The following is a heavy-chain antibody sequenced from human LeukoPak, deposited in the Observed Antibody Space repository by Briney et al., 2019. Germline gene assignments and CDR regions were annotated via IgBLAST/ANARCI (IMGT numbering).Heavy chain of an antibody. D-gene: IGHD2-2*01. V-gene: IGHV4-4*07. CDR1: GGSISSYY. J-gene: IGHJ3*02. Sequence: SETLSLTCTVSGGSISSYYWSWLRQPAGKGLEWIGRIYTSGSTNYNPSLKSRVTMSVDTSKNQFSLKLSSVTAADTAVYYCARETFIVVVPARAFDIWGQGTMVTVSS. CDR2: IYTSGST. CDR3: ARETFIVVVPARAFDI.